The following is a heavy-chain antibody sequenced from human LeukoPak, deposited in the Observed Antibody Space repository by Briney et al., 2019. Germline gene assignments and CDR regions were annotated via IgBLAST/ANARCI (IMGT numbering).Heavy chain of an antibody. Sequence: GGSLRLSCAASGFTFSTYAMSWVRQAPGKGLEWVSSISSSGDRTFYADSVKDRFTISRDNLENTLYLQMSRLRAEDTAVYYCAKDRPNYHESNGHYYRLNGDYWGQGTLVTVSS. CDR3: AKDRPNYHESNGHYYRLNGDY. V-gene: IGHV3-23*01. CDR2: ISSSGDRT. J-gene: IGHJ4*02. CDR1: GFTFSTYA. D-gene: IGHD3-22*01.